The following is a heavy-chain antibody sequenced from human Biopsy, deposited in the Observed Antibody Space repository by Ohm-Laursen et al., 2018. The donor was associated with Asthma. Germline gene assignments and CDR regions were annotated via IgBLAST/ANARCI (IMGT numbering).Heavy chain of an antibody. J-gene: IGHJ5*02. D-gene: IGHD6-13*01. CDR1: GYTFIGCH. CDR3: ARGQKSAGDRWFDP. Sequence: ASVKVSCKASGYTFIGCHIHWMRQAPGQGLEWMGRINPNSGGTNYAQKFQGRVTMTRDTSTSTAYMEVSRLRSDDTAVYYCARGQKSAGDRWFDPWGQGTLVTVSS. CDR2: INPNSGGT. V-gene: IGHV1-2*06.